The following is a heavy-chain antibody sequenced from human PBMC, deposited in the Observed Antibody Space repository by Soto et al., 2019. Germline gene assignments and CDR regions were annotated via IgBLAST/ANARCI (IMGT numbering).Heavy chain of an antibody. Sequence: GGPLRLSCAASGFTFSSDSMNWVRQAPGKGLEWVSSISSSSSYIYYADSVKGRFTISRDNAKNSLYPQMNSLRAEDTAVYYCARPQSGYDDNWFDPWAQGTLVTVSS. CDR1: GFTFSSDS. V-gene: IGHV3-21*01. CDR2: ISSSSSYI. J-gene: IGHJ5*02. CDR3: ARPQSGYDDNWFDP. D-gene: IGHD5-12*01.